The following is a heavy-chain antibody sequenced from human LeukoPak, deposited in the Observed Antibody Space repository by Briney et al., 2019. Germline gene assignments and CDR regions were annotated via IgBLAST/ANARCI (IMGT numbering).Heavy chain of an antibody. CDR1: GFTFSTYW. CDR2: IKNDGSEK. CDR3: AKNGGKMTTVTTGDY. V-gene: IGHV3-7*01. D-gene: IGHD4-11*01. J-gene: IGHJ4*02. Sequence: GGSLRLSCAASGFTFSTYWMSWVRQAPGKGLEWVANIKNDGSEKYYVDSVTGRFTISRDNAKNSVFLQMNSLRAEDTAVYYCAKNGGKMTTVTTGDYWGQGTLLTVSS.